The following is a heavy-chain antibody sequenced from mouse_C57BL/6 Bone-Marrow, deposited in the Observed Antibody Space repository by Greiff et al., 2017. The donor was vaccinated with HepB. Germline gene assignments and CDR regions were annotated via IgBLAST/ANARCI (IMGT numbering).Heavy chain of an antibody. J-gene: IGHJ1*03. V-gene: IGHV2-9-1*01. CDR1: GFSLTSYA. Sequence: VHLVESGPGLVAPSQSLSITCTVSGFSLTSYAISWVRQPPGKGLEWLGVIWPGGGTNYNSALKSRLSISKDNSKRQVFLKMNSLQTDDTARYYCASPERTSFFDVWGTGATVTVSS. CDR2: IWPGGGT. CDR3: ASPERTSFFDV.